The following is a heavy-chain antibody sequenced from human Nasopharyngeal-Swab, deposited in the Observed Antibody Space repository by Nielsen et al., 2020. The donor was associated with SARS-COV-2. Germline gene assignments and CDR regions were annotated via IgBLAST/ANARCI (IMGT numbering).Heavy chain of an antibody. V-gene: IGHV3-7*03. D-gene: IGHD2-15*01. Sequence: GESLKISCAASGFTFSDYWMSWVRQAPGKGLEWVANISPDGSDGQYVDSVRGRLTISRDNAKNPLYLQMSSLRAEDTAVYYCAIPTRSTPFGYWGQGTLVTVSS. J-gene: IGHJ4*02. CDR3: AIPTRSTPFGY. CDR1: GFTFSDYW. CDR2: ISPDGSDG.